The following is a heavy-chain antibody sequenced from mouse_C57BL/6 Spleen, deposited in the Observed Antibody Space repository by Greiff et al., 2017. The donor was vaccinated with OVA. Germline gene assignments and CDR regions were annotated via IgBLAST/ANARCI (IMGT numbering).Heavy chain of an antibody. V-gene: IGHV1-52*01. CDR1: GYTFTSYW. CDR2: IDPSDSET. D-gene: IGHD3-2*02. J-gene: IGHJ3*01. CDR3: ARGLDSSGPFAY. Sequence: VQLQQPGAELVRPGSSVKLSCKASGYTFTSYWMHWVKQRPIQGLEWIGNIDPSDSETHYNQKFKDKATLTVDKSSSTAYMQLSSLTSEDSAVYYCARGLDSSGPFAYWGQGTLVTVSA.